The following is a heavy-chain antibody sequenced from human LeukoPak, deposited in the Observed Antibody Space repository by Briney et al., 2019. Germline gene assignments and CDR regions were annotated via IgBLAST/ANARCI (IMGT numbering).Heavy chain of an antibody. J-gene: IGHJ4*02. CDR1: GFTFSSYA. CDR2: ISGSGGST. D-gene: IGHD3-10*01. Sequence: GGSLRLSCAASGFTFSSYAMSWVRQAPGKGLEWVLAISGSGGSTYYADSVKGRFTISRDNSKNTLYLQMNSLRAEDTAVYYCAKLRGVSGVSGGNDYWGQGTLVTVSS. V-gene: IGHV3-23*01. CDR3: AKLRGVSGVSGGNDY.